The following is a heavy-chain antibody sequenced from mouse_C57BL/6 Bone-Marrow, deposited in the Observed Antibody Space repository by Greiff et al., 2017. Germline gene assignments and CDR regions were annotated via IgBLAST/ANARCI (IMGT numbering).Heavy chain of an antibody. CDR2: ISGGGGNT. CDR1: GFTFSSYT. CDR3: ARLWLRRGFAY. V-gene: IGHV5-9*01. D-gene: IGHD2-2*01. Sequence: DVKLVESGGGLVKPGGSLKLSCAASGFTFSSYTMSWVRQTPEKRLEWVATISGGGGNTYYPDSVKGRFTISRDNAKHTLYLQMSSLRSEDTALYYCARLWLRRGFAYWGQGTLVTVSA. J-gene: IGHJ3*01.